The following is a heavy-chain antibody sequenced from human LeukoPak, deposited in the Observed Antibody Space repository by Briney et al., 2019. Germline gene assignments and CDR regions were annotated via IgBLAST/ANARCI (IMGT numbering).Heavy chain of an antibody. CDR1: GGTFTSYD. J-gene: IGHJ6*03. D-gene: IGHD6-19*01. CDR2: MNPNSGNT. V-gene: IGHV1-8*03. Sequence: GASVKVSCKASGGTFTSYDINWVRQATGQGLEWMGWMNPNSGNTGYAQKFQGRVTITRNTSISTAYMELSSLRSEDTAVYYCARCRRGGWLTNYYYYYMDVWGKGTTVTVSS. CDR3: ARCRRGGWLTNYYYYYMDV.